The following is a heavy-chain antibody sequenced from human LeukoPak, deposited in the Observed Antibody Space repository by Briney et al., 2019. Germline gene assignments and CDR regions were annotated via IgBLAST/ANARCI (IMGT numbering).Heavy chain of an antibody. Sequence: GGSLRLSCVASGFTFSNYAMSWVRQVPGKRLEWVSAISSGAGTTGYAESVRGRFTISRVNSRSTIYLQMNSLRAEDTAVYYCAKDLERSYSGWSVSYDAWGQGTLVTVSS. CDR2: ISSGAGTT. D-gene: IGHD6-19*01. J-gene: IGHJ5*02. CDR1: GFTFSNYA. V-gene: IGHV3-23*01. CDR3: AKDLERSYSGWSVSYDA.